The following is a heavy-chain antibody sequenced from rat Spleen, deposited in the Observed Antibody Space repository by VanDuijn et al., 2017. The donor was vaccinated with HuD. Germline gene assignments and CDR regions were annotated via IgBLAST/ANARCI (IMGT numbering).Heavy chain of an antibody. D-gene: IGHD1-4*01. CDR3: ASSEPGYNWDWFAY. J-gene: IGHJ3*01. CDR1: GFSLSSNA. V-gene: IGHV2-30*01. Sequence: QVQLKESGPGLVQPSQTLSLTCTVSGFSLSSNAVMWVRQPPGKGLEWMGVIWTGGSTTYNSLLKSRLSITWDTSKRQVFLKMNSLQPEDTATYYCASSEPGYNWDWFAYWGQGTLVTVSS. CDR2: IWTGGST.